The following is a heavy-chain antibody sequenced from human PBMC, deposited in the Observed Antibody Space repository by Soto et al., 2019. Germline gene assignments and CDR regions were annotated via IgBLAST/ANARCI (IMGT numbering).Heavy chain of an antibody. CDR2: INPNSGGT. Sequence: GASVKVSCKASGYTFTGYYMHWVRQAPGQGLEWMGWINPNSGGTNYAQKFQGWVTMTRDTSISTAYTELSRLRSDDTAVYYCARDLGSIVGAPGANDAFDIWGQGTMVTVSS. V-gene: IGHV1-2*04. CDR1: GYTFTGYY. J-gene: IGHJ3*02. D-gene: IGHD1-26*01. CDR3: ARDLGSIVGAPGANDAFDI.